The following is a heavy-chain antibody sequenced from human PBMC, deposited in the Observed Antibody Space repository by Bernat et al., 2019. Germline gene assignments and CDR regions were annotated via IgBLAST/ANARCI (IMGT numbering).Heavy chain of an antibody. Sequence: VQLVESGGGLVQPGGSLRLSCAASGFTFSSYEMNWVRQAPGKGLEWVATISYDETNKYYADSVKGRFTISRDNSKNTLSLLMNSLTAEDTAVYYCAKGGDYSSSGFDYWGQGTLVTVSS. V-gene: IGHV3-30*18. CDR2: ISYDETNK. D-gene: IGHD6-6*01. J-gene: IGHJ4*02. CDR1: GFTFSSYE. CDR3: AKGGDYSSSGFDY.